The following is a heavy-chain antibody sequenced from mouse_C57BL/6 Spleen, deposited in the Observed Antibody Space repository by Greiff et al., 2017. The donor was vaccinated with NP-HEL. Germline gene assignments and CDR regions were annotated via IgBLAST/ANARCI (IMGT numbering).Heavy chain of an antibody. CDR2: ISSGSSTI. J-gene: IGHJ4*01. CDR1: GFTFSDYG. Sequence: EVKLVESGGGLVKPGGSLKLSCAASGFTFSDYGMHWVRQAPEKGLEWVAYISSGSSTIYYADTVKGRFTISRDNAKNTLFLQMTSLRSEDTAMYYCARGVLLLYAMDYWGQGTSVTVSS. V-gene: IGHV5-17*01. CDR3: ARGVLLLYAMDY. D-gene: IGHD2-12*01.